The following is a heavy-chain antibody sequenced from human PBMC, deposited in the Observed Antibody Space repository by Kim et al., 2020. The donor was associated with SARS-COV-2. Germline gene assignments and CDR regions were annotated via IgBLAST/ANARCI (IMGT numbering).Heavy chain of an antibody. CDR1: GFTFSSYS. CDR3: ARTAAGIRYYFDY. J-gene: IGHJ4*02. D-gene: IGHD6-13*01. CDR2: ISSSSSYI. V-gene: IGHV3-21*01. Sequence: GGSLRLSCAASGFTFSSYSMNWVRQAPGKGLEWVSSISSSSSYIYYADSVKGRFTISRDNAKNSLYLQMSSLRAEDTAVYYCARTAAGIRYYFDYWGQGTLVTVSS.